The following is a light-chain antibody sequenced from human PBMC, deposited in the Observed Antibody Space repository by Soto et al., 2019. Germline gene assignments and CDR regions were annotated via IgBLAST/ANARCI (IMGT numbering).Light chain of an antibody. CDR1: SSDVGGYNY. CDR2: EVS. Sequence: QSALTQPASVSGSPGQSITISCTGTSSDVGGYNYVSWYQQHPGKAPKLMIYEVSNRPSGVSNRFSGSKSGNTASLTISGLQAEDEADYYCSSYTSSSTLSVFGTGPKGTV. J-gene: IGLJ1*01. V-gene: IGLV2-14*01. CDR3: SSYTSSSTLSV.